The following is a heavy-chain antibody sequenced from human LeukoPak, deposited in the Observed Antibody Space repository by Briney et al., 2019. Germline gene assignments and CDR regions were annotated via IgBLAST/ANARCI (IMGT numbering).Heavy chain of an antibody. J-gene: IGHJ4*02. CDR2: ISSSSSYI. V-gene: IGHV3-21*01. CDR3: ARDSEVVVPVSFDY. D-gene: IGHD2-2*01. CDR1: GFTFSSYS. Sequence: GGSLRLSCAASGFTFSSYSMNWVRQAPGKGLEWVSSISSSSSYIYYADSVKGRFTISRDNAKNSLYLQMNSLRAEDTAVYYCARDSEVVVPVSFDYWGQGTLVTVSS.